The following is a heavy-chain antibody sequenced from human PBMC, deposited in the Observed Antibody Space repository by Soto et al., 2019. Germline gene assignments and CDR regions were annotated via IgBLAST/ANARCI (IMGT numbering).Heavy chain of an antibody. D-gene: IGHD3-10*01. V-gene: IGHV4-34*01. Sequence: SETLSLTCAVYGGSFSGYFWGWIRQPPGKGLEWIGEINHAGSTNYNPSLKSRVTISVDTSKSQFSLKLSSVTAADTAVYYCASALLLSYAFDIWGQGTMVTVSS. CDR1: GGSFSGYF. CDR2: INHAGST. CDR3: ASALLLSYAFDI. J-gene: IGHJ3*02.